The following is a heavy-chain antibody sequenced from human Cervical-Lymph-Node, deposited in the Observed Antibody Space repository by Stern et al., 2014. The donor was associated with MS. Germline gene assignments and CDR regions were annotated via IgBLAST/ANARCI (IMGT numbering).Heavy chain of an antibody. CDR2: VYHTGRA. Sequence: VQLVESGPGLVRPSGTLSLTCAVSGDSISNDNWWSWVRQPPGKGLELIGEVYHTGRANYDPSLKSRVTISVDKSKNQFSLRLTSMTAADTAVYYCARDQGFQLMNSWGQGTLVIVSS. CDR1: GDSISNDNW. J-gene: IGHJ4*02. V-gene: IGHV4-4*02. D-gene: IGHD2-2*01. CDR3: ARDQGFQLMNS.